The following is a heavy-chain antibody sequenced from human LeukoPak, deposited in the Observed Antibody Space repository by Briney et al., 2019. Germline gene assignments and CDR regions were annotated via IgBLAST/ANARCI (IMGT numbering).Heavy chain of an antibody. CDR2: INPNSGGT. CDR3: ARTVYYDFWSGSTKFDY. D-gene: IGHD3-3*01. J-gene: IGHJ4*02. Sequence: ASVKVSCKASGGTFSSYAISWVRQAPGQGLEWMGWINPNSGGTNYAQKFQGRVTMTRDTSISTAYMELSRLRSDDTAVYYCARTVYYDFWSGSTKFDYWGQGTLVTVSS. CDR1: GGTFSSYA. V-gene: IGHV1-2*02.